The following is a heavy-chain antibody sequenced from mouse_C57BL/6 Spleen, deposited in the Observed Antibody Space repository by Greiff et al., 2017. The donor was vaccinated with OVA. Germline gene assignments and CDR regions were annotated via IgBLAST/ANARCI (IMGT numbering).Heavy chain of an antibody. CDR1: GFTFSSYG. CDR3: ARQEYFDY. J-gene: IGHJ2*01. CDR2: ISSGGSYT. Sequence: VQLKESGGDLVKPGGSLKLSCAASGFTFSSYGMSWVRRTPDKRLEWVATISSGGSYTYYPDSVKGRFTISRDNAKNTLYLQMSSLKSEDTAMYYCARQEYFDYWGQGTTLTVSS. V-gene: IGHV5-6*01.